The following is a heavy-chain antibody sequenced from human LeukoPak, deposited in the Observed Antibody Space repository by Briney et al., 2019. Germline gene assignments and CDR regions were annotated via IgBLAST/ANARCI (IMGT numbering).Heavy chain of an antibody. J-gene: IGHJ4*02. D-gene: IGHD5-18*01. CDR1: GFTFSSYW. CDR3: ARHLSGITGYTYGRGIDY. CDR2: IKKDGSEK. V-gene: IGHV3-7*01. Sequence: GGSLRLSCAASGFTFSSYWMSWVRQAPGKGLEWVANIKKDGSEKYYVDSVKDRFTISRDNAKKSLYLQMNSLRAEDTAVYYCARHLSGITGYTYGRGIDYWGQGTLLTVSS.